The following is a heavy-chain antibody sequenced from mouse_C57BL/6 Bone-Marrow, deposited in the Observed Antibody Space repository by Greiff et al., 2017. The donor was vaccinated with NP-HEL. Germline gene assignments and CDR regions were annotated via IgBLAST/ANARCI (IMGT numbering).Heavy chain of an antibody. D-gene: IGHD2-4*01. V-gene: IGHV1-55*01. CDR2: IYPGSGST. CDR3: ATYYDYDVGAMDY. CDR1: GYNFTSYW. J-gene: IGHJ4*01. Sequence: QVQLQQPGAELVKPGASVKMSCKASGYNFTSYWITWVKQRPGQGLEWIGDIYPGSGSTNYNEKFKSKATLTVEPYSSTAYMQLSILTSEDSAFYYCATYYDYDVGAMDYWGQGTSVTVSS.